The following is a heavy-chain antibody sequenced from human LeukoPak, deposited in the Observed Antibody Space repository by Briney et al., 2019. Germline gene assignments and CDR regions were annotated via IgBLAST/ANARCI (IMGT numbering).Heavy chain of an antibody. CDR1: GGSTSSSSYY. CDR3: ARVIEEQQLIPPHYYYYMDV. V-gene: IGHV4-39*07. Sequence: PSETLSLTCTVPGGSTSSSSYYWGWIRQPPGKGLEWIGSMFYTGSTYSNPSLKRRVTISVDTSKNQFSLKLSSVTAADTAVYYCARVIEEQQLIPPHYYYYMDVWGKGTTVTVSS. J-gene: IGHJ6*03. CDR2: MFYTGST. D-gene: IGHD1-1*01.